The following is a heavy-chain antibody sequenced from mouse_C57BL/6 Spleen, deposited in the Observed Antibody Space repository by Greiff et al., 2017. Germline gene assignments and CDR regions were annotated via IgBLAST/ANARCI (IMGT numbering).Heavy chain of an antibody. CDR2: INPSSGYT. CDR3: TTYYEGYFDY. V-gene: IGHV1-7*01. CDR1: GYTFTSYW. Sequence: QVQLQQSGAELAKPGASVKLSCKASGYTFTSYWMHWVKQRPGQGLEWIGYINPSSGYTKYNQKFKDKATLTADKSSSTAYMQRSSLTYEDAAVYYCTTYYEGYFDYWGQGTTLTVSS. D-gene: IGHD1-1*01. J-gene: IGHJ2*01.